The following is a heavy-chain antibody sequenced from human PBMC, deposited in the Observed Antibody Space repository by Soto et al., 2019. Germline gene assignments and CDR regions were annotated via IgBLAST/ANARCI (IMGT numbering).Heavy chain of an antibody. V-gene: IGHV1-18*01. CDR3: ARCYCSVGSCYTCWHFDL. Sequence: QVLLLQSGAEVKKPGASVKVSCKASGYTFNNYGISWVRQAPGQGLEWMGWIGPYNGNTDHAQNFQGRVTMTTDTSTNTAYMELRSLRSDDTALYYCARCYCSVGSCYTCWHFDLWGRGTPVTVSS. CDR2: IGPYNGNT. CDR1: GYTFNNYG. J-gene: IGHJ2*01. D-gene: IGHD2-15*01.